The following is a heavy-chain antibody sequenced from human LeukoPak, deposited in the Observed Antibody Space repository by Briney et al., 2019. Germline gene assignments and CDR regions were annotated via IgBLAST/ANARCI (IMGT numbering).Heavy chain of an antibody. CDR3: ARAGRHYDILTGYYGFDY. CDR1: GYSFTGYG. D-gene: IGHD3-9*01. V-gene: IGHV1-18*01. Sequence: ASVKVSCKTSGYSFTGYGISWVRQAPGQGLEWMVWISPSNSKTNYTQKLQGRVTMTIDKSTSTAYMDLRSLRSDDTAVYYCARAGRHYDILTGYYGFDYWGQGTLVTVSS. CDR2: ISPSNSKT. J-gene: IGHJ4*02.